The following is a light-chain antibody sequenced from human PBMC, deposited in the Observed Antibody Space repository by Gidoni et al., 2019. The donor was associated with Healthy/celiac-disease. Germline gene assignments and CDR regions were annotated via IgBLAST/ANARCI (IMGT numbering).Light chain of an antibody. J-gene: IGKJ4*01. V-gene: IGKV1-39*01. CDR2: AAS. CDR1: QSISSY. CDR3: QQSYSTSALT. Sequence: MTQSPSSLSASVGDRVTITCRASQSISSYLNWYQQKPGKAPKLLIYAASSLQSGVPSRFSGSGSGTDFTLTISSLQPEDFATYYCQQSYSTSALTFGGGTKVEIK.